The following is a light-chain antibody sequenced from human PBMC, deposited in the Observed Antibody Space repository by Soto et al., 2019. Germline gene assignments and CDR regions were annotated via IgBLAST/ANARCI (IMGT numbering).Light chain of an antibody. CDR1: SSDVGSYNL. J-gene: IGLJ2*01. V-gene: IGLV2-23*01. Sequence: QSALTQPACVSGSPGQSITISCTGTSSDVGSYNLVSWYQQHPGKAPKLMIYEGSKRPSGVSNRFSGSKSGNTASVTISGLQAEDEADYYCCSYAGSSTDVVFGGGTKLTVL. CDR2: EGS. CDR3: CSYAGSSTDVV.